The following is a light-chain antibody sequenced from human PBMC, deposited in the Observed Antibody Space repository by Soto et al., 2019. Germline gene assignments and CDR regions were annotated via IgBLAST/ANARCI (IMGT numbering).Light chain of an antibody. CDR3: CSYGNSYTYV. V-gene: IGLV2-11*01. J-gene: IGLJ1*01. CDR1: SSDVGAYNY. CDR2: DVD. Sequence: QSVLTQPASVSGSPGQSVTISCTGTSSDVGAYNYVSWYQQHPGKAPKLMIYDVDKRPSGVPDRFSGSKSGNTASLTISGLQADDEADYYCCSYGNSYTYVFGIGTKVTVL.